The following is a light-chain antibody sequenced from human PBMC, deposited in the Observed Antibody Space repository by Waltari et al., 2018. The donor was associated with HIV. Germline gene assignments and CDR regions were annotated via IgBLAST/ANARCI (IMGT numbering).Light chain of an antibody. CDR2: EVT. CDR1: SSDVGSSNL. J-gene: IGLJ1*01. V-gene: IGLV2-23*02. Sequence: SALTQPASVSGSPGQAITISCTGTSSDVGSSNLVSWYQHHPGKAPKRMIYEVTKRPSGISDRFAGSKSGNTASLTISGLQAEDEADDYCCSYARSSTFYVFGTGTKVTVL. CDR3: CSYARSSTFYV.